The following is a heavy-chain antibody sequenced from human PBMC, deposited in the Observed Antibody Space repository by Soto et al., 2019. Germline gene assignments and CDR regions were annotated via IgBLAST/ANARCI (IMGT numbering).Heavy chain of an antibody. CDR2: ISYDGSNK. V-gene: IGHV3-30-3*02. J-gene: IGHJ6*02. CDR3: AKNNYDFWSGADYYYYGMDV. CDR1: GFTFSSYA. Sequence: QVQLVECGGGVVQPGRSLRLSCAASGFTFSSYAMHWVRQAPGKGLEWVAVISYDGSNKYYADSVKGRFTISRDNSKNTLYLQMNSLRAEDTAVYYCAKNNYDFWSGADYYYYGMDVWGQGTTVTVSS. D-gene: IGHD3-3*01.